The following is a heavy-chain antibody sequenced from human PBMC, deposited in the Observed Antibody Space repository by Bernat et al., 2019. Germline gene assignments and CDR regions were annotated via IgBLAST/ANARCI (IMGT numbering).Heavy chain of an antibody. J-gene: IGHJ4*02. CDR2: VSGSGRST. CDR1: GFTFSGYA. D-gene: IGHD2-15*01. CDR3: AKGCGDSCFSVDS. V-gene: IGHV3-23*01. Sequence: EVHVLESGGGLVQPGGCLRLSCAASGFTFSGYAMSWVRQAPGKGLEWVSGVSGSGRSTFYADSVKGRFTISRDNSKNTLYLQMNSLSAEDTAIYYCAKGCGDSCFSVDSWGQETPVTVSS.